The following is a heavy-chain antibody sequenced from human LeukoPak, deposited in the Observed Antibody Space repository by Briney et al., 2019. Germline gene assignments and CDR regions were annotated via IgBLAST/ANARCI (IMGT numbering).Heavy chain of an antibody. CDR3: AAQYCSSTSCSYPFDP. D-gene: IGHD2-2*01. Sequence: SETLSLTCTVSGDSISSYYWSWIRQPPGKGLEWIGYIYYSGSTNYNPSLKSRVTISVDTSKNQFSLKLSSVTAADTAVYYCAAQYCSSTSCSYPFDPWGQGTLVTVSS. J-gene: IGHJ5*02. CDR1: GDSISSYY. V-gene: IGHV4-59*01. CDR2: IYYSGST.